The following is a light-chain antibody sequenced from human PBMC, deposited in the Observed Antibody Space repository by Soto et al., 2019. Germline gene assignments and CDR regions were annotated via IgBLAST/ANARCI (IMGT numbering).Light chain of an antibody. CDR3: ETWDSNTRV. CDR2: LEGSGSY. CDR1: SGHSSYI. J-gene: IGLJ1*01. V-gene: IGLV4-60*02. Sequence: QSVLTQSSSASASLGSSVKLTCTLSSGHSSYIIAWHQQQPGKAPRYLMKLEGSGSYNKGSGVPDRFSGSSSGADRYLTISSRQFEDEADYYCETWDSNTRVFGTGTKLTVL.